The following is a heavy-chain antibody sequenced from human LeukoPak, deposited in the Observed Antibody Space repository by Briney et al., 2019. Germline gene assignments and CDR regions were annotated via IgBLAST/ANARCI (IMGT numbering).Heavy chain of an antibody. D-gene: IGHD6-19*01. CDR2: ISSSGSTI. CDR3: ARVEQWLVHGAFDI. CDR1: GFTFSSYE. J-gene: IGHJ3*02. Sequence: GGSLRLSCAASGFTFSSYEMNWVRQAPGKGREWVSYISSSGSTIYYADSVKGRFTISRDNGKNSLYLQMNSLRAEDTAVYYCARVEQWLVHGAFDIWGQGTMVTVSS. V-gene: IGHV3-48*03.